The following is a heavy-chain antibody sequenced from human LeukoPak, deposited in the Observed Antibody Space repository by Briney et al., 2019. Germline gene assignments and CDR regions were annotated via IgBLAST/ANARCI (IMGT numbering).Heavy chain of an antibody. D-gene: IGHD6-13*01. Sequence: SETLSLTCTVSGGSISSYYWSWIRQPPGKGLEWIGYIYYSGSTNYNPSLKSRVTISVDTSKNQFSLKLSSVTAADTAVYYCARDIVGSGDSSSPEVGLYYGMDVWGQGTTVTVSS. J-gene: IGHJ6*02. CDR2: IYYSGST. V-gene: IGHV4-59*01. CDR3: ARDIVGSGDSSSPEVGLYYGMDV. CDR1: GGSISSYY.